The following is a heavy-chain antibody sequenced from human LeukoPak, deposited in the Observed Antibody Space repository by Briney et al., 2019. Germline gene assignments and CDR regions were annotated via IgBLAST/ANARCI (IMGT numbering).Heavy chain of an antibody. CDR2: IYYSGST. J-gene: IGHJ5*02. CDR1: GGSISSYY. CDR3: ARDEKQGFDP. Sequence: SETLSLTCTVSGGSISSYYWSWIRQPPGKGLEWIGYIYYSGSTNYNPSLKSRGTISVDTSKNQFSLKLSSVTAADTAVYYCARDEKQGFDPWGQGTLVTVSS. V-gene: IGHV4-59*01.